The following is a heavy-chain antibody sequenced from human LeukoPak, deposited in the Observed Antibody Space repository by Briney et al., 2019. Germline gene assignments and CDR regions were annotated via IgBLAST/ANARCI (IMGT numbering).Heavy chain of an antibody. CDR2: IIPIFGTA. CDR3: AAAPSWGSYRYLDY. D-gene: IGHD3-16*02. J-gene: IGHJ4*02. Sequence: GASVKVSCKASGGTFSSYAISWVRQAPGQGLEWMGRIIPIFGTANYAQKFQGRVTITTDESTSTAYMELSSLRSEDTAVYYCAAAPSWGSYRYLDYWGQGTLVIISS. CDR1: GGTFSSYA. V-gene: IGHV1-69*05.